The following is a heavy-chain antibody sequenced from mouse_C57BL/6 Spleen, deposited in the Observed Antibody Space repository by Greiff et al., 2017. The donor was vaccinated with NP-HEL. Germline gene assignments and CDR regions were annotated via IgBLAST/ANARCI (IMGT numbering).Heavy chain of an antibody. Sequence: EVQLQQSGAELVRPGASVKLSRTASGFNIKDYYMHWVKQRPEQGLEWIGRIDPEDGDTEYAPKFQGKATMTADTSSNTAYLQLSSLTSEDTAVYYCTRAGHGSSLYYFDYWGQGTTLTVSS. CDR1: GFNIKDYY. CDR3: TRAGHGSSLYYFDY. J-gene: IGHJ2*01. V-gene: IGHV14-1*01. CDR2: IDPEDGDT. D-gene: IGHD1-1*01.